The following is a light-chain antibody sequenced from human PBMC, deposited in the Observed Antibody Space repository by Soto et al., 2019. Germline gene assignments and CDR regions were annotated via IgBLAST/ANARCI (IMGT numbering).Light chain of an antibody. J-gene: IGKJ2*01. CDR2: DAS. V-gene: IGKV3-11*01. Sequence: EIVLTQSPATLSLSPGERATLSCRASQSVSSYLAWYQQKPGQAPRLLIYDASNRATDIPARFSGSGSGTDLTLTISSLESEDFGVYYCQQRGKWPRTFGQGTKLEIK. CDR3: QQRGKWPRT. CDR1: QSVSSY.